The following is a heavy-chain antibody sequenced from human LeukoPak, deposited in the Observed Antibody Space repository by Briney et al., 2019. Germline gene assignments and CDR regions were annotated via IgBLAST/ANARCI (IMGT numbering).Heavy chain of an antibody. J-gene: IGHJ6*02. CDR1: GGTFISYA. CDR3: ARGGSSSWSYYYYYYGMDV. V-gene: IGHV1-69*13. D-gene: IGHD6-13*01. CDR2: IIPIFGTA. Sequence: SVKVSCKASGGTFISYAISWVRQAPGQGLEWMGGIIPIFGTANYAQKFQGRVTITADESTSTAYMELSSLRSEDTAVYYCARGGSSSWSYYYYYYGMDVWGQGTTVTVSS.